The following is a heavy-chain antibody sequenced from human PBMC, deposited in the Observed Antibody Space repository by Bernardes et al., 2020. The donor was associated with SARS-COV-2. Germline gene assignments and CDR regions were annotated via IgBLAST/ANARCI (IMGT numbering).Heavy chain of an antibody. V-gene: IGHV4-39*01. CDR3: AIRLVAAAAIWGY. Sequence: TLSLTCTVSGGSISSSSYYWGWIRQPPGKGLEWIGSISYSGSTYYNPSLKSRVTISVDTSKNQFSLKLSSVTAADTAVYYCAIRLVAAAAIWGYWGQGTLVTVSS. CDR1: GGSISSSSYY. CDR2: ISYSGST. J-gene: IGHJ4*02. D-gene: IGHD2-2*01.